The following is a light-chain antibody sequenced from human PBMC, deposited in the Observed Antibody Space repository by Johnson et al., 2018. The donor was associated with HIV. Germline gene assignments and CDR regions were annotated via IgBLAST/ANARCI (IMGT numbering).Light chain of an antibody. V-gene: IGLV1-51*01. CDR3: GTWDTSLSAGGV. J-gene: IGLJ1*01. Sequence: QSVLTQPPSVSAAPGQKVTISCSGSSSNIGNNYVSWYQQLPRTAPKLLIYDNDKRPSGIPDRFSGSKSGTSATLGITGLQTGDEADYYCGTWDTSLSAGGVFGTGTQVTVL. CDR1: SSNIGNNY. CDR2: DND.